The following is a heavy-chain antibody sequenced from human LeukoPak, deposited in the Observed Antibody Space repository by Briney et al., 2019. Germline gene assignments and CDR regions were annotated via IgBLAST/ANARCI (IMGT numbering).Heavy chain of an antibody. CDR1: GFTFSNYW. V-gene: IGHV3-74*01. CDR2: IDGDGSST. CDR3: ARDYLGFGESGFDY. D-gene: IGHD3-10*01. Sequence: GGSLRLSCAASGFTFSNYWMHWVRQAPGKGLVWVSRIDGDGSSTSYADSVKGRFTISRDNARNSLFLQMTSLRAEDTAVYYCARDYLGFGESGFDYWGQGTQVIVSS. J-gene: IGHJ4*02.